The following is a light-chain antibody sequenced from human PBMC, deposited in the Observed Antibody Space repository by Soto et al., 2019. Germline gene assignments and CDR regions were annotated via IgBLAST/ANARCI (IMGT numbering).Light chain of an antibody. CDR2: GAS. J-gene: IGKJ1*01. CDR3: QQYNNWPGT. CDR1: QSVSSN. Sequence: EIVMTQSPATLSVSPGERATLSCRASQSVSSNLAWYQQKPGQAPRLLIYGASIRATGIPARFSGSGSGTAFTLTISSLQSEDFAVYYCQQYNNWPGTFGQGTKVEIK. V-gene: IGKV3D-15*01.